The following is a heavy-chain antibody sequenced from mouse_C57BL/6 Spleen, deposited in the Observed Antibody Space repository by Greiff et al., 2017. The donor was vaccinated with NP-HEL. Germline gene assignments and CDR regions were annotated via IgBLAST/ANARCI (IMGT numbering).Heavy chain of an antibody. CDR3: AREGGYGNHYFDY. CDR2: INPYNGGT. D-gene: IGHD2-1*01. V-gene: IGHV1-19*01. CDR1: GYTFTDYY. J-gene: IGHJ2*01. Sequence: VQLQQSGPVLVKPGASVKMSCKASGYTFTDYYMNWVKQSHGKSLEWIGVINPYNGGTSYNQKFKGKATLTVDKSSSTAYMELNSLTSEDSAVYYCAREGGYGNHYFDYWGQGTTLTVSS.